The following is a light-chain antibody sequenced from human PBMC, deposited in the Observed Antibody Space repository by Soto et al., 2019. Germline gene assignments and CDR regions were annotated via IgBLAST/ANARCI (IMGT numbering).Light chain of an antibody. CDR3: QQYNRYPLT. CDR2: STS. CDR1: QGISSW. J-gene: IGKJ4*01. V-gene: IGKV1D-16*01. Sequence: DIQITPSPSSLSASVGDRVTISCRASQGISSWLAWYQQKPEQAPKPVISSTSSLQSAVPSRFSGSEPGTDFTLTISSLQPEDVAHYYCQQYNRYPLTFGGGTKVEIK.